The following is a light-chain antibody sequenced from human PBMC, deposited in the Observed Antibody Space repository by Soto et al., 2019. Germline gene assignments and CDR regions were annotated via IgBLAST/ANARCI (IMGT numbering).Light chain of an antibody. V-gene: IGKV1-9*01. CDR3: QQLNGYQLA. J-gene: IGKJ4*01. CDR2: SAS. CDR1: QAMSTY. Sequence: DIQLTQSPSFLSAFVGDTVTITCRASQAMSTYLAWYQQKPGKVPKLLIRSASTLQSGVPPRFSGGGSGTDFTLTFSTLQPDDSGIYYCQQLNGYQLAFGGGTNVEIK.